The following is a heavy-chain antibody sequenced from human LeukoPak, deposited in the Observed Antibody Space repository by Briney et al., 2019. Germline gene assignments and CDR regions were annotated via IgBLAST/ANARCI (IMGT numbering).Heavy chain of an antibody. CDR2: ISSSSTYI. V-gene: IGHV3-21*01. CDR3: AKGLLWFGEPDDY. CDR1: GFTSSSYT. Sequence: GGSLRLSCAASGFTSSSYTMNWVRQAPGKGLEWVSSISSSSTYINYADSVKGRFTISRDNSKNTLYLQMNSLRAEDTAVYYCAKGLLWFGEPDDYWGQGTLVTVSS. D-gene: IGHD3-10*01. J-gene: IGHJ4*02.